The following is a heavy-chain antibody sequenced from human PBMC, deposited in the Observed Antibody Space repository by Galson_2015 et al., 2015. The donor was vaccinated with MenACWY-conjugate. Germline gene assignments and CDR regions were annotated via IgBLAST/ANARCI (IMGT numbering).Heavy chain of an antibody. V-gene: IGHV1-46*01. CDR1: GYTSTTDS. D-gene: IGHD2-15*01. CDR2: INPCSGTT. J-gene: IGHJ4*02. Sequence: SVKVSCKASGYTSTTDSIHWVRQAPGQGLEWMGRINPCSGTTTYAQKFQGRVTMTRDTSYMELYSLRSEDTAVYYCAGRNSSGGRGDFDYWGQGTLVTVSS. CDR3: AGRNSSGGRGDFDY.